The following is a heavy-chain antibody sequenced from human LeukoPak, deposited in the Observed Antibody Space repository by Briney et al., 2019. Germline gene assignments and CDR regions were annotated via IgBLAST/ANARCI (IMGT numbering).Heavy chain of an antibody. J-gene: IGHJ6*03. Sequence: GGSLRLSCAASGFTFSSYGMHWVRQAPGKGLEWVAVIAYDAGDRYHGDSVRGRFTISRDNSKNTLYLQMNSLRADDTAVYYCAKDMGNYYDSSGQYLMRSCMDVWGKGTTVTVSS. D-gene: IGHD3-22*01. CDR3: AKDMGNYYDSSGQYLMRSCMDV. CDR2: IAYDAGDR. V-gene: IGHV3-30*18. CDR1: GFTFSSYG.